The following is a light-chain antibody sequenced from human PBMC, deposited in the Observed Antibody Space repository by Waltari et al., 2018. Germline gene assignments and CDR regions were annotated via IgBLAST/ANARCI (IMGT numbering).Light chain of an antibody. V-gene: IGLV8-61*01. CDR1: SGSVSTSFS. CDR2: STN. CDR3: VLYFPSGIWV. J-gene: IGLJ3*02. Sequence: QTVVTQEPSFSVSPGGTVTLTCALSSGSVSTSFSPGWYQQTPGQAPSTLIYSTNTRSSSFSYRFSGSNFVSKAALTITGAQSDDESDYYCVLYFPSGIWVFGGGTKLTVL.